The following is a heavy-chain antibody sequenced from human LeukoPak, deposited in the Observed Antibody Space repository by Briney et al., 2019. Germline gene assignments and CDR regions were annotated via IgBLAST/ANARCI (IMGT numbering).Heavy chain of an antibody. V-gene: IGHV3-20*04. D-gene: IGHD5-18*01. CDR3: AREYTAMVTAYFDY. J-gene: IGHJ4*02. CDR2: INWNGGST. Sequence: GGSLRLSCAASGFTFDDYGMSWVRQAPGKGLEWVSGINWNGGSTGYADSVKGRFTVSRDNAKNSLYLQMNSLRAEDTALYYCAREYTAMVTAYFDYWGQGTLVTVSS. CDR1: GFTFDDYG.